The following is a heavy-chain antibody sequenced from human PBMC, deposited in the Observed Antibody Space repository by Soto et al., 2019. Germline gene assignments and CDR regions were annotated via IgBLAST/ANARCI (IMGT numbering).Heavy chain of an antibody. D-gene: IGHD3-10*01. Sequence: QVQLVQSGAEVKKPGASVKVSSKASGYTFTGYFMHWVRQAPGQGLEWMGWINPNSGATKYAQKFQGRVTLTRDTSINTAYMELSMLRSDDTAIYFCARGGGTILAPLPWGQGTLVTVSS. CDR1: GYTFTGYF. V-gene: IGHV1-2*02. J-gene: IGHJ5*02. CDR2: INPNSGAT. CDR3: ARGGGTILAPLP.